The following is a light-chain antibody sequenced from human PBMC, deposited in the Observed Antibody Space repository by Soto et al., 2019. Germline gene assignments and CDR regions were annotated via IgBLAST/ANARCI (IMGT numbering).Light chain of an antibody. Sequence: EIVLTQSPGTLFLSPGERATLFCRASHSLSSSYLAWYQQKPGQAPRILINDASSRATSIPDRCSGGGSGTNVTLTISRLEPEDFAVYYCQQYGSSPPWTFGQGTKVDIK. CDR2: DAS. CDR3: QQYGSSPPWT. J-gene: IGKJ1*01. V-gene: IGKV3-20*01. CDR1: HSLSSSY.